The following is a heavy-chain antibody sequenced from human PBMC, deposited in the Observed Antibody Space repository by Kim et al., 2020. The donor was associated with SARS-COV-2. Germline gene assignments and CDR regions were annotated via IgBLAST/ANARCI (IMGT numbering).Heavy chain of an antibody. J-gene: IGHJ3*01. Sequence: GGSLRLSCVASGVSFNNARMSWVRQAPGKGLEWVGRIISEAAGGTTSYAAPVRGRFTISRDDSEKTVYLEMDSLKIEDTAVYYCTKDPGDA. V-gene: IGHV3-15*01. CDR1: GVSFNNAR. CDR3: TKDPGDA. CDR2: IISEAAGGTT.